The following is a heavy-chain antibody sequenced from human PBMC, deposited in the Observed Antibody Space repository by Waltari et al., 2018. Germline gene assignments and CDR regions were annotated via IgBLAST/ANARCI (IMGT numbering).Heavy chain of an antibody. CDR2: ISSSGSTI. J-gene: IGHJ6*02. CDR1: GFTFSSYS. V-gene: IGHV3-48*04. Sequence: EVQLVESGGGLVQPGGSLRLSCAASGFTFSSYSMNWVRQAPGKGLEWVSYISSSGSTIYYADSVKGRFTISRDNAKNSLYLQMNSLRAEDTAVYYCARSRYNWNDYYYYYYGMDVWGQGTTVTVSS. D-gene: IGHD1-20*01. CDR3: ARSRYNWNDYYYYYYGMDV.